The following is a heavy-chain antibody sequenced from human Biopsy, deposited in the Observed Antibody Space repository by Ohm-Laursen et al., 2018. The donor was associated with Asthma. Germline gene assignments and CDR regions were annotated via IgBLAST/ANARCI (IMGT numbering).Heavy chain of an antibody. CDR3: ASDFPKDYVRYNFQV. Sequence: SSAKVSCKISGYSLTDLSMHWVRQAPGQGLEWMGGHDHAEGGAVNARRFQGRVTMTEDTSTDTAYMELSSLSSDDTAVYYCASDFPKDYVRYNFQVWGQGTLVTVSS. J-gene: IGHJ4*02. CDR2: HDHAEGGA. CDR1: GYSLTDLS. D-gene: IGHD2/OR15-2a*01. V-gene: IGHV1-24*01.